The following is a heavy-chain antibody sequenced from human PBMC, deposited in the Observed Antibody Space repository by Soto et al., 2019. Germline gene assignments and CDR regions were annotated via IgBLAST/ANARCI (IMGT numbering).Heavy chain of an antibody. CDR3: ANAHSGWTPLDY. J-gene: IGHJ4*02. V-gene: IGHV3-23*01. CDR2: ISGTTGYT. D-gene: IGHD6-19*01. Sequence: EVQLLESGGGLVQPGGSLRLSCAASGFTFSSYAMSWVRRAPGKGLEWVSAISGTTGYTYYTDSVKGRFTISRDNSRNTLYLQMNSLRAEDTAVYYYANAHSGWTPLDYWGQGTLVSVSS. CDR1: GFTFSSYA.